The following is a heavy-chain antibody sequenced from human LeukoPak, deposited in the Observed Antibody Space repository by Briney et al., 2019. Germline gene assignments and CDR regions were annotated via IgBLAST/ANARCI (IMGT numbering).Heavy chain of an antibody. CDR1: GGSISSGDYY. CDR2: IYYSGST. J-gene: IGHJ4*02. Sequence: QTSETLSLTCTVSGGSISSGDYYWSWIRQPPGKGQEWIGYIYYSGSTYYNPSLKSRVAISVDTSTNQFTLKLTSVTAADTAVYYCATPSSYCAVESCYKVAIDYWGQGTLVTVSS. V-gene: IGHV4-30-4*01. CDR3: ATPSSYCAVESCYKVAIDY. D-gene: IGHD2-21*01.